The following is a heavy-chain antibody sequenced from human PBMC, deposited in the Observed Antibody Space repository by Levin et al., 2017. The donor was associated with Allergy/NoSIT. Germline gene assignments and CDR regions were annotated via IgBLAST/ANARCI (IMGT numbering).Heavy chain of an antibody. CDR1: GYTFTSYD. Sequence: GGSLRLSCKASGYTFTSYDINWVRQATGQGLEWMGWMNPNSGNTGYAQKFQGRVTMTRNTSISTAYMELSSLRSEDTAVYYCARGGDDFWSGYYPFDYWGQGTLVTVSS. D-gene: IGHD3-3*01. CDR3: ARGGDDFWSGYYPFDY. V-gene: IGHV1-8*01. J-gene: IGHJ4*02. CDR2: MNPNSGNT.